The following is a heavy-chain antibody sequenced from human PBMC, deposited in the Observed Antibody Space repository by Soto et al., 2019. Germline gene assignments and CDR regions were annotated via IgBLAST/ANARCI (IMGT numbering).Heavy chain of an antibody. J-gene: IGHJ4*02. CDR2: IYPSDSDT. CDR1: GYNFAVYC. CDR3: ARGGVSTRTFDY. V-gene: IGHV5-51*01. Sequence: PGESLKISCKGSGYNFAVYCIALVRQMHGKGLELMGIIYPSDSDTRYRPSFQGQVTISADKSISSAYLQWSSLRASDTAMYYCARGGVSTRTFDYWGQGTPVTVSS. D-gene: IGHD3-3*01.